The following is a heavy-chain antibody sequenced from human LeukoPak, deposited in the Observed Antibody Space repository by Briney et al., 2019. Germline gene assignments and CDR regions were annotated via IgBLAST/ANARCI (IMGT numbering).Heavy chain of an antibody. D-gene: IGHD3-16*01. Sequence: PSETLSLTCTVSGGSISSSSYYWGWIRQPPGKGLEWIGTIYYSGSTQYNPSPDSRVTISVDTSKNQFSLKLTSVTAADTAVYYCASRWGKTPNWFDPWGQGTLVTVSS. CDR3: ASRWGKTPNWFDP. CDR2: IYYSGST. J-gene: IGHJ5*02. CDR1: GGSISSSSYY. V-gene: IGHV4-39*01.